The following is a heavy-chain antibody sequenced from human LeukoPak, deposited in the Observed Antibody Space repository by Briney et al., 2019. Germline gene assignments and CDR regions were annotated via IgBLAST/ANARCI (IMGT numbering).Heavy chain of an antibody. V-gene: IGHV4-59*01. J-gene: IGHJ4*02. CDR3: ARGAAATRDY. CDR2: IHYSGGT. CDR1: GGSISGYY. Sequence: PSETLSLTCTVSGGSISGYYWSWIRQPPGKGLEWIGYIHYSGGTDYNPSLKSRVTISVDTSKNQFSLKLTSVTAADTAVYYCARGAAATRDYWGQGILVTVSS. D-gene: IGHD2-15*01.